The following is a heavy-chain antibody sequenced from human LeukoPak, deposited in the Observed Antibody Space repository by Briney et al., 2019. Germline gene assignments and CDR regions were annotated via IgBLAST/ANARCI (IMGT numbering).Heavy chain of an antibody. D-gene: IGHD4-17*01. V-gene: IGHV3-21*01. CDR2: ISSSRSYI. CDR1: GYTFSSYS. Sequence: PGGSLRLSCAASGYTFSSYSMNRVRQAPGKGVEWVSYISSSRSYIYYADSVKGRFTISRDNAKNSLYLQMNSLRAEDTAVYYCARVVTTYAFDIWGQGTMVTVSS. J-gene: IGHJ3*02. CDR3: ARVVTTYAFDI.